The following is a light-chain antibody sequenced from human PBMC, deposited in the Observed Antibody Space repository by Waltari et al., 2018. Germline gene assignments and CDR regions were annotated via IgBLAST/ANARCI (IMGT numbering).Light chain of an antibody. V-gene: IGLV2-14*03. CDR3: GSYRSSALEAI. J-gene: IGLJ2*01. CDR1: SSDIGCYNY. Sequence: QSALTQPAAVSGSPGQSITISCTGTSSDIGCYNYVSWYQQHPGKAPKLMIYAVTNRPSGVSNRFSGSKSGNTASLTISGLQAEDEAAYYCGSYRSSALEAIFGGGTKLTVL. CDR2: AVT.